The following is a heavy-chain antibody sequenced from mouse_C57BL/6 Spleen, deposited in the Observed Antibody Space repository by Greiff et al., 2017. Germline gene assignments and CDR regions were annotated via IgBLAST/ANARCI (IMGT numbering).Heavy chain of an antibody. D-gene: IGHD2-4*01. CDR3: ARNYDYDRWFAY. J-gene: IGHJ3*01. V-gene: IGHV5-4*03. Sequence: EVNLVESGGGLVKPGGSLKLSCAASGFTFSSYAMSWVRQTPEKRLEWVATISDGGSYTYYPDNVKGRFTISRDNAKNNLYLQMSHLKSEDTAMYYCARNYDYDRWFAYWGQGTLVTVSA. CDR1: GFTFSSYA. CDR2: ISDGGSYT.